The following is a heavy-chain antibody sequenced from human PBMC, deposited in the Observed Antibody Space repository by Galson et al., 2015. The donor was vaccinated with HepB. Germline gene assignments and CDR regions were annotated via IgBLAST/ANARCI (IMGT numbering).Heavy chain of an antibody. CDR2: IYTSGST. V-gene: IGHV4-61*02. CDR1: GGSISSGSYY. D-gene: IGHD4-11*01. Sequence: TLSLTCTVSGGSISSGSYYWSWIRQPAGKGLEWIGRIYTSGSTNYNPSLKSRVTMSVDTSKNQFSLKLSSVTAADTAVYYCARSPVTPYYYMDVWGKGTTVTVSS. J-gene: IGHJ6*03. CDR3: ARSPVTPYYYMDV.